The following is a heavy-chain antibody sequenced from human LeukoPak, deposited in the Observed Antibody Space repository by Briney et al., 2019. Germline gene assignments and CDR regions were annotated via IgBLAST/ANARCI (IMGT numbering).Heavy chain of an antibody. Sequence: GGSLRLSCAASGFTFSSYAMSWVRQAPGKGLEWVSAISGSGGSTYYADSVKGRFTISRDNSKNTLYLQMNSLRAEDTAVYYCASGEYYDILTGYSADPPSDYWGQGTLVTVSS. J-gene: IGHJ4*02. CDR1: GFTFSSYA. CDR3: ASGEYYDILTGYSADPPSDY. D-gene: IGHD3-9*01. CDR2: ISGSGGST. V-gene: IGHV3-23*01.